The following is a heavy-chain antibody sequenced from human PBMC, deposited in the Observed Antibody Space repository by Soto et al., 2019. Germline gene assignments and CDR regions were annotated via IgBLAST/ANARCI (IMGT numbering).Heavy chain of an antibody. Sequence: SETLSLTCAVYGGSFSGYYWSWIRQPPGKGLEWIGEINHSGSTNYNPSLKSRVTISVDTSKNQFSLKLSSVTAADTAVYYCARGIQAPYCSSTSCYFRGAHWFDPWGQGTLVTVSS. CDR1: GGSFSGYY. V-gene: IGHV4-34*01. CDR2: INHSGST. J-gene: IGHJ5*02. CDR3: ARGIQAPYCSSTSCYFRGAHWFDP. D-gene: IGHD2-2*01.